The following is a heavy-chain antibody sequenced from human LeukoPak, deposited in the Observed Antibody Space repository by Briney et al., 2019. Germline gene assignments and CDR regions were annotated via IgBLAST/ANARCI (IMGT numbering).Heavy chain of an antibody. J-gene: IGHJ5*02. V-gene: IGHV4-34*01. CDR1: GGSFSGYY. CDR3: ARHSIVVVPAAQNWFDP. D-gene: IGHD2-2*01. CDR2: INHSGST. Sequence: SETLSLTCAVYGGSFSGYYWRWIRQPPGKGLEWIGEINHSGSTNYNPSLKSRVTISVDTSKNQFSLKLSSVTAADTAVYYCARHSIVVVPAAQNWFDPWGQGTLVTVSS.